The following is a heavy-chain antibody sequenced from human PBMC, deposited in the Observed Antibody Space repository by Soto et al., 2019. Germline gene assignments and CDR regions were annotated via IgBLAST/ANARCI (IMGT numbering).Heavy chain of an antibody. V-gene: IGHV4-39*01. CDR2: IYYSGST. CDR3: AGRPPPAAKIFDY. J-gene: IGHJ4*02. D-gene: IGHD2-2*01. CDR1: GDSISSSNYY. Sequence: SETLSLTCTVSGDSISSSNYYWGWIRQPPGKGLEWIGTIYYSGSTYYNPSLKSRLTMSVDTSKNQFSLKLSSVTAADSAVYFCAGRPPPAAKIFDYWGQGTLVTVSS.